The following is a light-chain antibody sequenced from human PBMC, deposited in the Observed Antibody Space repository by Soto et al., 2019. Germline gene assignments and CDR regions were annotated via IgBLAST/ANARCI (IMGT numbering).Light chain of an antibody. V-gene: IGKV3-15*01. CDR3: QQYNNWPPWT. CDR2: GAS. Sequence: EIVVTQSPATLSVSPGERATLSCRASQSVSSNLAWYQQKPAQAPRLLIYGASTRATGIPARFSGSGSGTDFTLTISSLQSEDFAVYYCQQYNNWPPWTFGQGTKVEIK. CDR1: QSVSSN. J-gene: IGKJ1*01.